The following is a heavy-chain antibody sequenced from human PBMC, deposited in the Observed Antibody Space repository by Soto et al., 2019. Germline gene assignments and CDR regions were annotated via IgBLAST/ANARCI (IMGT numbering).Heavy chain of an antibody. CDR3: ARFPLWFGELDY. V-gene: IGHV4-30-2*01. CDR2: LHHSGDT. CDR1: GASIGSGSYS. Sequence: QLQLQESGSGLVRPSQTLSLTCTVSGASIGSGSYSWNWIRQPPGKVLEWIGYLHHSGDTYFNPSLRRRVSRSVDRSNNQFSLTLISGTAADTAVYYCARFPLWFGELDYWGQGDLVTVSS. J-gene: IGHJ4*02. D-gene: IGHD3-10*01.